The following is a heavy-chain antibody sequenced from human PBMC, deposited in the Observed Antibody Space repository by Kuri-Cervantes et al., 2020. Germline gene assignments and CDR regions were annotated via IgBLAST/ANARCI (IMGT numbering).Heavy chain of an antibody. V-gene: IGHV3-7*01. Sequence: GGSLRLSCAASGFIFSSYWMSWVRQAPGKGLEWVANINQDGSETYYVDSLKGRFTISRDNAKNSLYLQMNSLRDEDTAVYYCARGTIAAAGLPTYYYFDYWGQGTLVTVSS. CDR2: INQDGSET. J-gene: IGHJ4*02. CDR1: GFIFSSYW. D-gene: IGHD6-13*01. CDR3: ARGTIAAAGLPTYYYFDY.